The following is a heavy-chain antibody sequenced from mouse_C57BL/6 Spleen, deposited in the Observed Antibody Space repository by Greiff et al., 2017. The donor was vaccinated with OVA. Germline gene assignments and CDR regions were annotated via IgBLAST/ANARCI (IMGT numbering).Heavy chain of an antibody. D-gene: IGHD4-1*01. CDR3: AREGPLTGTGFDY. CDR1: GYAFSSYW. J-gene: IGHJ2*01. CDR2: IYPGDGDA. V-gene: IGHV1-80*01. Sequence: QVQLQQSGAELVKPGASVKISCKASGYAFSSYWMNWVKQRPGKGLEWIGQIYPGDGDANYNGKFKGKATLTADKSSSTAYMQLSSLTSEDSAVYFCAREGPLTGTGFDYWGQGTTLTVSS.